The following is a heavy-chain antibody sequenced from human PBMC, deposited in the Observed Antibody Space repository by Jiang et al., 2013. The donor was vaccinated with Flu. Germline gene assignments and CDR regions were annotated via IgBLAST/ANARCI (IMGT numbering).Heavy chain of an antibody. J-gene: IGHJ6*01. Sequence: SGAEVKKPGASVKVSCRASGYTFTSYAMHWVRQAPGQRLEWMGWINAGNGNTKCSQKFQGRVTITRDTSASTAYMELSSLRSEDTAVYYCASSCSSTSCYPDYGIGR. D-gene: IGHD2-2*01. CDR3: ASSCSSTSCYPDYGIGR. CDR1: GYTFTSYA. CDR2: INAGNGNT. V-gene: IGHV1-3*01.